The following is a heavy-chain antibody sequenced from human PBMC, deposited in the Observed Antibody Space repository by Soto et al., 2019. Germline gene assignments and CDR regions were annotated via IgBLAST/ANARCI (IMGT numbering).Heavy chain of an antibody. Sequence: SETLSLTCTVSGGSISSGGYYWSWIRQHPGKGLEWIGYIYYSGSTYYNPSLKSRVTISVDTSKNQFSLKLSSVTAADTAVYYCARPIWSTNSLHYWGQGTLVTVSS. CDR2: IYYSGST. CDR1: GGSISSGGYY. CDR3: ARPIWSTNSLHY. D-gene: IGHD3-3*01. J-gene: IGHJ4*02. V-gene: IGHV4-31*03.